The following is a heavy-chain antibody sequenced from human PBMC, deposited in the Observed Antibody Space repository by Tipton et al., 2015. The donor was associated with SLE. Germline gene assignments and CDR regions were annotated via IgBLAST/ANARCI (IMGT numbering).Heavy chain of an antibody. CDR2: IYYSGST. CDR3: ARTYYNFWSGYQGDYNAYFEL. D-gene: IGHD3-3*01. CDR1: GGSISTNTNY. Sequence: TLSLTCTVSGGSISTNTNYWGWIRQPPGRGLEWIGSIYYSGSTYYNPSLKSRVTISVDTSKNQFSLKLSSVTAADTAVYYCARTYYNFWSGYQGDYNAYFELRGRVTLVPVSS. V-gene: IGHV4-39*01. J-gene: IGHJ2*01.